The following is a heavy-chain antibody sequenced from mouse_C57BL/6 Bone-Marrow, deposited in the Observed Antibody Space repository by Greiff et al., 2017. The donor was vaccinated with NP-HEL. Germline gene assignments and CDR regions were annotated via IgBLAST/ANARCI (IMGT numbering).Heavy chain of an antibody. J-gene: IGHJ2*01. CDR2: ISSGGSYT. Sequence: EVKLMESGGDLVKPGGSLKLSCAASGFTFSSYGMSWVRQTPDKRLEWVATISSGGSYTYYPDSVKGRFTISRDNAKNTLYLQMSSLKSEDTAMYYCAGHGYYGDYWGQGTTLTVSS. CDR1: GFTFSSYG. V-gene: IGHV5-6*01. D-gene: IGHD2-3*01. CDR3: AGHGYYGDY.